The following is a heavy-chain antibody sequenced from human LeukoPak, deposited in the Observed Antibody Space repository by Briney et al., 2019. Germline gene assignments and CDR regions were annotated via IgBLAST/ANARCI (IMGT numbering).Heavy chain of an antibody. CDR1: GESLNSYY. V-gene: IGHV4-34*01. CDR2: IYESGTT. D-gene: IGHD2-15*01. J-gene: IGHJ4*02. CDR3: ARGAWATRLGS. Sequence: PSETLSLTCAVYGESLNSYYWSWVRQPPGEGLEWIGEIYESGTTEYNPSLKSRVTISMVPSKQQFSLSLSSVSAADTAVYYCARGAWATRLGSWGLGTPVIVSS.